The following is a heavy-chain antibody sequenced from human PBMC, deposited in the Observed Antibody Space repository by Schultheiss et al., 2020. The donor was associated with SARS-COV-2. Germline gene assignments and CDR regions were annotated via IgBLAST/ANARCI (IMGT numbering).Heavy chain of an antibody. D-gene: IGHD3-22*01. CDR1: GGSISSGGYY. V-gene: IGHV4-31*03. J-gene: IGHJ4*02. CDR2: IYYSGST. CDR3: ARSPSRTTITMIVAEGYYFDY. Sequence: SQTLSLTCTVSGGSISSGGYYWSWIRQHPGKGLEWIGYIYYSGSTYYNPSLKSRVTISVDTSKNQFSLKLSSVTAADTAVYYCARSPSRTTITMIVAEGYYFDYWGQGTLVTVS.